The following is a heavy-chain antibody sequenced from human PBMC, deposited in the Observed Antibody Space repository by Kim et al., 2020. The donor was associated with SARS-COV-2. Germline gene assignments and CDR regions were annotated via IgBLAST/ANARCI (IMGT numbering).Heavy chain of an antibody. CDR3: VVVVVAATQPDDAFDI. CDR1: GFTVSSNY. Sequence: GGSLRLSCAASGFTVSSNYMSWVRQAPGKGLEWVSVIYSGGSTYYADSVKGRFTISRHNSKNTLYLQMNSLRAEDTAVYYCVVVVVAATQPDDAFDIWGQGKWSPSLQ. CDR2: IYSGGST. D-gene: IGHD2-15*01. J-gene: IGHJ3*02. V-gene: IGHV3-53*04.